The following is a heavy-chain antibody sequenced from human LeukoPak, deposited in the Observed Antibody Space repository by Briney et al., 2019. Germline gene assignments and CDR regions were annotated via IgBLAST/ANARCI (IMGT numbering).Heavy chain of an antibody. J-gene: IGHJ3*01. Sequence: GGSLRLSCAASGFILSTHGMHWVRQAPGKGLEWVAGMWYDGSNEYYADAVKGRFIISRDNSKNTVHLQMNSLRVEDTSVYYCAREISMFVNAFDLWGQGTLVAVSS. V-gene: IGHV3-33*01. CDR2: MWYDGSNE. D-gene: IGHD3-10*02. CDR1: GFILSTHG. CDR3: AREISMFVNAFDL.